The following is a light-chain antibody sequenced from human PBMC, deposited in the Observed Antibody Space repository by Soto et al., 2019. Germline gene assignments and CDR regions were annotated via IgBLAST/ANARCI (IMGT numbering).Light chain of an antibody. J-gene: IGKJ2*01. V-gene: IGKV1-5*03. CDR2: KAS. Sequence: DIQMTQSPSTLSGSVGDRVTITCRASQGISTWLAWYQQKPGKAPKALIYKASSLESGVPSRFSGSGSETEFTLTISSLQPDDFTTYYCQQYNSYYVTFGQGTKVDIK. CDR1: QGISTW. CDR3: QQYNSYYVT.